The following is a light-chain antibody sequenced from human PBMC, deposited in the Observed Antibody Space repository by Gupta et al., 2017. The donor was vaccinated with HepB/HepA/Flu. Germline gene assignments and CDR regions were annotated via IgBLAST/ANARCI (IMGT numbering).Light chain of an antibody. V-gene: IGLV2-8*01. CDR3: CSYAGSNNFV. CDR2: EVS. J-gene: IGLJ2*01. Sequence: QSALTQPPSASGSPGQSVTMSCTGTSSDVGGYNFVSWFQQHPGKAPKLMIYEVSKRPSGVPDRFSGSKSGNTASLTVSGLQAEDEADYYCCSYAGSNNFVFGGGTKLTVL. CDR1: SSDVGGYNF.